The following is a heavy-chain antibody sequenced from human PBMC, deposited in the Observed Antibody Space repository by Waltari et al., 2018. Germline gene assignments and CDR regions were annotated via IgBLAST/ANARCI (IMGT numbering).Heavy chain of an antibody. J-gene: IGHJ6*02. V-gene: IGHV4-31*03. Sequence: QVQLLESGPGLVTPSQTLSLTCSVSGDSIRSGGYYWHWIPQHPGKALEWVGFIYHSGSTSYNPSLKNRVTIESDTSKNEFSLRLTSMTAADTAVYYCARGILGATANSYYHHGMDVWGQGTAVTVSS. CDR3: ARGILGATANSYYHHGMDV. CDR2: IYHSGST. D-gene: IGHD3-3*01. CDR1: GDSIRSGGYY.